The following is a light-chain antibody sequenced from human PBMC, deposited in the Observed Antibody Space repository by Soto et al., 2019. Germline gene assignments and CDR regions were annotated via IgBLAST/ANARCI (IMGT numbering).Light chain of an antibody. CDR2: GAS. Sequence: EIVMTQSPATLSVSPGERATLSCRASQSVSSNLAWYQQKPGKAPRLLIYGASTMATGIPARFSGSGSGTEHTHTISSLQSEHFAVYHCQQYNNWPPWTFGQGTKVEIK. CDR3: QQYNNWPPWT. V-gene: IGKV3-15*01. J-gene: IGKJ1*01. CDR1: QSVSSN.